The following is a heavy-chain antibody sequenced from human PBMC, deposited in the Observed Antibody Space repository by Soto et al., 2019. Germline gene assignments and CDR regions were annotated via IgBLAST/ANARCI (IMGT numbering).Heavy chain of an antibody. Sequence: GGSLRLSCAASGFTFSSYGMHWVRQAPGKGLAWVAVISYDGSNKYYADSVKGRFTISRDNSKNTLYLQMNSQRAEDTAVYYRAKLSFQTLAAGMDVWGQGTTVTVSS. J-gene: IGHJ6*02. V-gene: IGHV3-30*18. CDR1: GFTFSSYG. D-gene: IGHD3-16*01. CDR2: ISYDGSNK. CDR3: AKLSFQTLAAGMDV.